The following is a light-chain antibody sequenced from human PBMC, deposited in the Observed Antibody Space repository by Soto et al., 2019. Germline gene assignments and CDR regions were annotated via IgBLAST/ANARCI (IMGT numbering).Light chain of an antibody. V-gene: IGLV1-44*01. CDR2: STN. CDR1: ISNIGSHT. J-gene: IGLJ3*02. CDR3: ASWDDSLNGLV. Sequence: QSVLTQPPSASGTPGQRVTISCSGSISNIGSHTVDWYQQVPGTAPKPLIYSTNQRPSGVPDRFSGSKSGTSASLAISGLQSEDEADYYCASWDDSLNGLVFAGGTKVTVL.